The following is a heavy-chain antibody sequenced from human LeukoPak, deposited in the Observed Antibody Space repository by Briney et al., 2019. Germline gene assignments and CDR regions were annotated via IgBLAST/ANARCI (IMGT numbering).Heavy chain of an antibody. CDR3: ARQSKGNWFDP. D-gene: IGHD5/OR15-5a*01. V-gene: IGHV4-4*02. J-gene: IGHJ5*02. CDR2: IYHSGST. CDR1: GGSISSNNW. Sequence: SETLSLTCAVSGGSISSNNWWSWVRQPPGKGLEWIGEIYHSGSTNYNPSLKSRVTISVDKSKNQFSLKLTSVTAADTAVYYCARQSKGNWFDPWGQGTLVTVSS.